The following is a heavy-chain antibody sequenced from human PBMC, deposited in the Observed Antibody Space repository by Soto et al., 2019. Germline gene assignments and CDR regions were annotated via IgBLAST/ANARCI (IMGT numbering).Heavy chain of an antibody. J-gene: IGHJ6*02. D-gene: IGHD3-10*01. CDR1: GDSINSSHS. Sequence: PSETLSLTCAISGDSINSSHSWTWVRQPPGKGLEWIGEAHHGGTNSNPSLKTRVTILLYKSKNQFSLKLNSVTSADTAIYYCARERVSWFGDLFPLGLDVWGQGTMVTVSS. CDR3: ARERVSWFGDLFPLGLDV. CDR2: AHHGGT. V-gene: IGHV4-4*02.